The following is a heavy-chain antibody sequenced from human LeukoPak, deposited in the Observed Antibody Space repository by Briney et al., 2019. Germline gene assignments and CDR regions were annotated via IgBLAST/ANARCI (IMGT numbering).Heavy chain of an antibody. J-gene: IGHJ1*01. CDR1: GFTFSKVW. V-gene: IGHV3-15*01. CDR2: IKSKTDGGTI. D-gene: IGHD3-22*01. Sequence: GGSLRLSCAASGFTFSKVWMGWVRQAPGKGLEWVGRIKSKTDGGTIDYAAPVKGRFTISRDDSKDTLFLQMNSLKTEDTAVYYCTTDLSELDDSGYYAKYFHHWGQGTLVSVSS. CDR3: TTDLSELDDSGYYAKYFHH.